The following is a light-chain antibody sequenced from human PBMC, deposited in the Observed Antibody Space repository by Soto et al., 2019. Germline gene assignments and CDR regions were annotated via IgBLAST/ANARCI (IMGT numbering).Light chain of an antibody. Sequence: QSVLTQPPSVSGAPGQRVTISCTGSSSNIGAGYDVHWYQQLPGTAPKLLIYGNNQRPSGVPGRISGSKSGTSASLAISGLQSEDEADYYCAAWDDSLNEYVFGTGTKVTVL. J-gene: IGLJ1*01. CDR2: GNN. CDR1: SSNIGAGYD. CDR3: AAWDDSLNEYV. V-gene: IGLV1-40*01.